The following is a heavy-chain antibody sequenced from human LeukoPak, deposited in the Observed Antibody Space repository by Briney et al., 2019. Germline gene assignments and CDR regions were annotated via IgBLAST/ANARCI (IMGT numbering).Heavy chain of an antibody. CDR2: ISYDGSNK. V-gene: IGHV3-30*18. J-gene: IGHJ4*02. Sequence: GGSLRLSCAASGFTFSNYGMHWVRQAPGKGLEWVAVISYDGSNKYYADSVRGRFTISRDNSKNTLYLQMNSLRPGDTAVYYCAKEDVASLNFWGQGALVTVSS. D-gene: IGHD2-15*01. CDR1: GFTFSNYG. CDR3: AKEDVASLNF.